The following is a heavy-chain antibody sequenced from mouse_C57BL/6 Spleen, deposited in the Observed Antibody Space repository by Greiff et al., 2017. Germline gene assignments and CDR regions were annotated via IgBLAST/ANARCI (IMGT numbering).Heavy chain of an antibody. Sequence: QVQLQQSGAELVRPGSSVKLSCKASGYTFTSYWMHWVKQRPIQGLEWIGNIDPSDSETHYNQKFKDKATLTVDKSSSTAYMPLSRLASEDSAVYYGARGGSSRYYAMDYWGQGTSVTVSS. CDR1: GYTFTSYW. CDR3: ARGGSSRYYAMDY. V-gene: IGHV1-52*01. D-gene: IGHD1-1*01. J-gene: IGHJ4*01. CDR2: IDPSDSET.